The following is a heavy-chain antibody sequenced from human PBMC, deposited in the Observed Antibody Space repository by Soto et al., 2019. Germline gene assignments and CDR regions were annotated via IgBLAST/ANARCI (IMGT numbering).Heavy chain of an antibody. Sequence: PGGSLRLSCVASGFTFSSYAMNWVRQAPGKGLEWVSGITGSTGSTYYADSVKGRFTISRDNSKNTLYLQMNSLRAEDTAVYICAKGTGPGVYNGLDVWGQGTTVTVSS. D-gene: IGHD1-1*01. CDR2: ITGSTGST. J-gene: IGHJ6*02. CDR1: GFTFSSYA. CDR3: AKGTGPGVYNGLDV. V-gene: IGHV3-23*01.